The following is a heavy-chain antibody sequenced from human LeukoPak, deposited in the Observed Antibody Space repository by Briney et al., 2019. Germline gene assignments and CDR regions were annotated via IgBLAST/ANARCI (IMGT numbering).Heavy chain of an antibody. CDR3: AKGGSGPKSRSTDYNWFDP. D-gene: IGHD6-25*01. Sequence: QPGGSLRLSCAASGFTFSSYAMSWVRQAPWKGLEWVSAISGSGGSTYYADSVKGRFTISRDNSKNTLYLQMNSLRAEDTAVYYCAKGGSGPKSRSTDYNWFDPWGQGTLVTVSS. CDR1: GFTFSSYA. V-gene: IGHV3-23*01. J-gene: IGHJ5*02. CDR2: ISGSGGST.